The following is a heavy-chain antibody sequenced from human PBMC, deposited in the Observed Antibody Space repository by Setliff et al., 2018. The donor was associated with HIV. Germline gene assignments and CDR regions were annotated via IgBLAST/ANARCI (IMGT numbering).Heavy chain of an antibody. CDR3: ARGREVVPL. V-gene: IGHV3-74*01. CDR1: GFTFDKFW. Sequence: SGGSLRLSCTASGFTFDKFWMHWLRHTPGKGLMWVSRINGDGGSPGYAGSVKGRFTISRDNAKNSLYLQMNSLRAEDTAVYFCARGREVVPLWGQGTLVTVSS. J-gene: IGHJ4*02. CDR2: INGDGGSP. D-gene: IGHD2-15*01.